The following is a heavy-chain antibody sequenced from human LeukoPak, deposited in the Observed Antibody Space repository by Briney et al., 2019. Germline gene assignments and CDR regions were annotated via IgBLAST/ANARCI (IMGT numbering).Heavy chain of an antibody. CDR1: GFTFSSYA. J-gene: IGHJ4*02. V-gene: IGHV3-48*04. CDR3: AREQWFRWEY. D-gene: IGHD3-22*01. CDR2: IPNDDSVV. Sequence: GGSLRLSCAASGFTFSSYAMSWVRQAPGKGLECISYIPNDDSVVYYADSVRGRLSVSRDSAKNSLSLQLNSLRAEDTAVYYCAREQWFRWEYWGQGILVTVSS.